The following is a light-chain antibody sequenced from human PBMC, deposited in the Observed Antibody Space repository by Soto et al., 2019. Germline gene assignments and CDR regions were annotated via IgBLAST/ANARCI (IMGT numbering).Light chain of an antibody. J-gene: IGLJ3*02. CDR1: SSDVGSYNL. CDR3: CSYAGSSTSRV. CDR2: EGS. V-gene: IGLV2-23*01. Sequence: QSVLTQPASVSGSPGQSSTISCTGTSSDVGSYNLVSWYQQHPGKAPKLMIYEGSKRPSGVSNRFSGSKSGNTASLTISGLQDEDEADYYCCSYAGSSTSRVFGGGTKVTVL.